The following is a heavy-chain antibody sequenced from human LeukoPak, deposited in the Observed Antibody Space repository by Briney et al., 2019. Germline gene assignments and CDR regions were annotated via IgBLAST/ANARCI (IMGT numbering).Heavy chain of an antibody. D-gene: IGHD5-24*01. CDR1: GYTFTSYG. Sequence: GASVTVSCTASGYTFTSYGISWVRQAPGQGLEWMGWISAYNGNTNYAQKLQGRVTMTTDTSTSTAYMELRSLRSDDTAVYYCARDPDGYNLNYASDDAFDIWGQGTMVTVSS. V-gene: IGHV1-18*01. J-gene: IGHJ3*02. CDR2: ISAYNGNT. CDR3: ARDPDGYNLNYASDDAFDI.